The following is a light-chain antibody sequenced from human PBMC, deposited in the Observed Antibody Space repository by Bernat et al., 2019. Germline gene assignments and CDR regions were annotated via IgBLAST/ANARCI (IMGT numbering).Light chain of an antibody. J-gene: IGLJ3*02. CDR3: CAHAGSFTWV. Sequence: QSALTQPRSVSGSPGQSVTISCTGTSSDVGGYKYVSWYQHQPGEAPILMIFDVSKRPSGVPDRFSGAKSGNTASLTISGLQADDEADYYCCAHAGSFTWVFGGGTKLTVL. V-gene: IGLV2-11*01. CDR2: DVS. CDR1: SSDVGGYKY.